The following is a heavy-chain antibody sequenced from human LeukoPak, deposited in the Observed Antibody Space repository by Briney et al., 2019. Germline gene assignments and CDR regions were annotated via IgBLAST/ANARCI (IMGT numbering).Heavy chain of an antibody. Sequence: GGSLRLSCAASGFTFSSYWMHWVRQAPGKGLVWVSRINSDGSSTSYADSVKGRFTVSRDNAKNTLYLQMNSLRAEDTAVYYCARVPVGVGSGSYWGNWFDPWGQGTLVTVSS. CDR1: GFTFSSYW. CDR2: INSDGSST. CDR3: ARVPVGVGSGSYWGNWFDP. V-gene: IGHV3-74*01. J-gene: IGHJ5*02. D-gene: IGHD3-10*01.